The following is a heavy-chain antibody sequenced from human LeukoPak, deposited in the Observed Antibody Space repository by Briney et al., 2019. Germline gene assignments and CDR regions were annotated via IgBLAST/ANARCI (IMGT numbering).Heavy chain of an antibody. CDR2: ITWNRDNI. CDR1: GFTFDDYA. J-gene: IGHJ4*02. V-gene: IGHV3-9*01. D-gene: IGHD3-10*01. CDR3: AKVNYGSGSYPFDY. Sequence: PGGSLRLSCKVSGFTFDDYAMHWVRQVPGKGLEWVSGITWNRDNIGYGDSVKGRFTVSRDNVKNVLYLQMKSLRPEDTALYYCAKVNYGSGSYPFDYWGQGTLVTVSS.